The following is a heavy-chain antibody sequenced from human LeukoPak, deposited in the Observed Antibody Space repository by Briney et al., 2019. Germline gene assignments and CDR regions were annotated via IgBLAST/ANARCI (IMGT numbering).Heavy chain of an antibody. J-gene: IGHJ4*02. Sequence: ASVKVSCKSSGGTFSSYAISWVRQAPGQGLEWMGRIIPILGIANYAQKFQGRVTITADKSTSTAYMELSSLRSEDTAVYYCARGKGIAAAGFFDYWGQGTLVTVSS. CDR3: ARGKGIAAAGFFDY. V-gene: IGHV1-69*04. CDR1: GGTFSSYA. CDR2: IIPILGIA. D-gene: IGHD6-13*01.